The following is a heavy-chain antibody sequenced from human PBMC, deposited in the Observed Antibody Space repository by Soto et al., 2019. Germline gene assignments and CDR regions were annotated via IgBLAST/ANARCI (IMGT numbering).Heavy chain of an antibody. CDR1: GFTFSSYS. J-gene: IGHJ3*02. CDR3: ARDLVVKGVGAFDI. CDR2: ISSSSSYI. Sequence: EVQLVESGGGLVKPGGSLRLSCAASGFTFSSYSMNWVRQAPGKGLEWVSSISSSSSYIYYADSVKGRFTISRDNAKNSLYLQMNSLRAEDTAVYYCARDLVVKGVGAFDIWGQGTMVTVSS. D-gene: IGHD3-22*01. V-gene: IGHV3-21*01.